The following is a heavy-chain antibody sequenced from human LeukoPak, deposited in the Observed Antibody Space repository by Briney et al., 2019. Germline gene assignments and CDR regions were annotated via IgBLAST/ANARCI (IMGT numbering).Heavy chain of an antibody. CDR2: IKQDGSEK. CDR1: GFTFSNYW. J-gene: IGHJ4*02. CDR3: ARDRFCITTSCYFRPYYFDY. V-gene: IGHV3-7*03. D-gene: IGHD2-2*01. Sequence: GGSLRLSCAVSGFTFSNYWMSWVRQTPGKGLEWVANIKQDGSEKHYVDSVKGRFTISRDNGKSSLYLQINRLRAEDTAVYYCARDRFCITTSCYFRPYYFDYWGQGALVTVSS.